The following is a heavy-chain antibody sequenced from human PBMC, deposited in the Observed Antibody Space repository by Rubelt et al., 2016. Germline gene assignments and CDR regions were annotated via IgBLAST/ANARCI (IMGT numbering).Heavy chain of an antibody. Sequence: GKGLEWVANIKQDGSEKYYVDSVKGRFTISRDNAKNSLYLQMNSLRAEDTALYYCAKDRGADHLEGYFDYWGQGTLVTVSS. V-gene: IGHV3-7*03. D-gene: IGHD1-26*01. CDR3: AKDRGADHLEGYFDY. J-gene: IGHJ4*02. CDR2: IKQDGSEK.